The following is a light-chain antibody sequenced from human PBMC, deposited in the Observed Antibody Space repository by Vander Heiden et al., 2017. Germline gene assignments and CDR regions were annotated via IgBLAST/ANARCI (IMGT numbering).Light chain of an antibody. CDR1: RSNIGSNY. Sequence: QSVLTQPPSASGTPGQRGTISCSGSRSNIGSNYVYWYQQPPGTAPKLLIYRNNKRPSEVPDRFSGSKSGTSASLAISGRRSEDEADYYCAAWDDSLSDYVVVGGRDQADRP. V-gene: IGLV1-47*01. CDR3: AAWDDSLSDYVV. J-gene: IGLJ2*01. CDR2: RNN.